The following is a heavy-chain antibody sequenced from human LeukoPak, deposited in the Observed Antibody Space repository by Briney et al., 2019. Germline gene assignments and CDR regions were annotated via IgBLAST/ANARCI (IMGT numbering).Heavy chain of an antibody. V-gene: IGHV5-51*01. CDR3: ARHLSSITSSPNY. Sequence: GESLKISCKGSGYSFAGYWIAWVRQMPGKGLEWMGVIYPGNSDITYSPSFQGQVTISADKSVSTAYLQWTSLKASDTAIYYCARHLSSITSSPNYWGQGTPVTVSS. D-gene: IGHD2-2*01. CDR1: GYSFAGYW. CDR2: IYPGNSDI. J-gene: IGHJ4*02.